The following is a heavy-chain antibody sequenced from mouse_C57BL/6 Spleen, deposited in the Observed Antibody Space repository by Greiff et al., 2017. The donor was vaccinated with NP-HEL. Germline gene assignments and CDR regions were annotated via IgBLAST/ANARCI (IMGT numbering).Heavy chain of an antibody. CDR3: ASGNYYFDY. CDR2: IYPGSGST. Sequence: QVQLKQPGAELVKPGASVKMSCKASGYTFTSSWITWVRQRPGQGLEWIGDIYPGSGSTNNNEKFKSKATLTVDTSSSTAYMQLSSLTSGDSAVYYCASGNYYFDYWGQGTTLTVSS. J-gene: IGHJ2*01. CDR1: GYTFTSSW. V-gene: IGHV1-55*01. D-gene: IGHD2-1*01.